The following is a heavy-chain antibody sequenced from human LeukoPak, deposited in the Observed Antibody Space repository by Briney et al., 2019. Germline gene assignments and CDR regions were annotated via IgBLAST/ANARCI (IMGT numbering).Heavy chain of an antibody. V-gene: IGHV3-30*04. CDR2: ILYDGSNK. CDR3: ARENFDYGDYVIDY. CDR1: GFTFSSYA. Sequence: GGSLRLSCAASGFTFSSYAMHWVRQAPGKGLEWVAVILYDGSNKYYADSVKGRFTISRDFSKNTLYLQMNSLRAEDTAVYYCARENFDYGDYVIDYWGQGTLVTVSS. J-gene: IGHJ4*02. D-gene: IGHD4-17*01.